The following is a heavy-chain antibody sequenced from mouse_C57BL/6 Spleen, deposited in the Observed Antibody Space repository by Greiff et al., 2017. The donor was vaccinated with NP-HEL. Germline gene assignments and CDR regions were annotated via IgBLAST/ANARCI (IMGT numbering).Heavy chain of an antibody. D-gene: IGHD1-1*01. CDR3: ARSGYYGSGGFAY. Sequence: VQLQQPGAELVRPGSSVKLSCKASGYTFTSYWMDWVKQRPGQGLEWIGNIYPSDSETHYNQKFKDKATLTVDKSSSTAYMQLSSLTSEDSAVYYCARSGYYGSGGFAYWGQGTLVTVSA. CDR1: GYTFTSYW. J-gene: IGHJ3*01. V-gene: IGHV1-61*01. CDR2: IYPSDSET.